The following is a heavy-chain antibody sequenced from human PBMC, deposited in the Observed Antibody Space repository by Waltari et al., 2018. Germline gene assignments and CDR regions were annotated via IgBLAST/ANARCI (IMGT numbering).Heavy chain of an antibody. V-gene: IGHV3-74*03. Sequence: EEQLVESGGGLVQPGDSLRLPCAASGSTFRSFWLNWVRQAPGMGPLWFSRISSDASDTTYADSVKGRFTISRDNARNTLYLQMNRLRAEDTAVYFCARVSRRTYRSPVPGRHYYYGMDVWGQGTTVTVSS. CDR3: ARVSRRTYRSPVPGRHYYYGMDV. CDR2: ISSDASDT. J-gene: IGHJ6*02. D-gene: IGHD1-1*01. CDR1: GSTFRSFW.